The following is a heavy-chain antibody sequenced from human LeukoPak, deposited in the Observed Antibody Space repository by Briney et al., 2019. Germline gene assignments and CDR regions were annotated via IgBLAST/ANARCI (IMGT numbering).Heavy chain of an antibody. CDR3: AKDGAWLRFDD. J-gene: IGHJ4*02. V-gene: IGHV3-23*01. D-gene: IGHD5-12*01. CDR1: GFPFSSHG. CDR2: ISPGGGPT. Sequence: GGSLRLSCAGSGFPFSSHGMNWVRQAPGKGLEWVSGISPGGGPTYYADSVRGRFSISRDDLKNTLYLQMENLRAEDTAVYYCAKDGAWLRFDDWGQGILVTVSS.